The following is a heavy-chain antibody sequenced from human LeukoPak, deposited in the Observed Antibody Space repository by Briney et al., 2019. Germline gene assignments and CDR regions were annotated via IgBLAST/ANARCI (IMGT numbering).Heavy chain of an antibody. CDR2: ISGDGHSI. CDR1: GYSFTSYW. D-gene: IGHD5-18*01. Sequence: GESLKISCKGSGYSFTSYWISWVRQAPGKGLEWVSAISGDGHSIYYADSVKGRFTISRDNSKNMVYLQMNSLRADDTAVYHCAKEGYIYGYADFWGQGTLVTVSS. V-gene: IGHV3-23*01. CDR3: AKEGYIYGYADF. J-gene: IGHJ4*02.